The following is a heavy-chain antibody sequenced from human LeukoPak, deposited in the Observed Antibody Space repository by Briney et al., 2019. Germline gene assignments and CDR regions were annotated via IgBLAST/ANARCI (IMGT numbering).Heavy chain of an antibody. J-gene: IGHJ4*02. V-gene: IGHV4-39*01. Sequence: SETLSLTCTVSGGSISSPTYYWAWIRQPPGQELEWIKTIHHSGSTYDNPSLKSRFTMSVDTSKNQFFLNLSSVTAADTAVYYCARLGGDHDPPDYWGQGTLVTVSS. CDR1: GGSISSPTYY. CDR2: IHHSGST. CDR3: ARLGGDHDPPDY. D-gene: IGHD2-21*01.